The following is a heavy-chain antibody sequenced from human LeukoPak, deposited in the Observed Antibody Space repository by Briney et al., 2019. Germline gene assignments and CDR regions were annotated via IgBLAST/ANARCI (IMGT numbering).Heavy chain of an antibody. D-gene: IGHD1-26*01. V-gene: IGHV3-74*01. CDR1: GFTFSSYW. Sequence: GGSLRLSCAASGFTFSSYWMHWVRQAPGKGLVWVSRINSEGSSTSYADSVKGRFTISRDNAKNTLYLQMNSLRAEDTAVYYCARGRKSSDAFDIWGQGTMVTVSS. CDR2: INSEGSST. J-gene: IGHJ3*02. CDR3: ARGRKSSDAFDI.